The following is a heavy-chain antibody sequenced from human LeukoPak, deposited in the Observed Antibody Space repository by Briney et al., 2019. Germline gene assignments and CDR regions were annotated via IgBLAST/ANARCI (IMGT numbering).Heavy chain of an antibody. V-gene: IGHV3-53*01. CDR1: GFTVSSNY. D-gene: IGHD2-2*01. Sequence: GGSLRLSCAASGFTVSSNYMSWVRQAPGKGLEWVSVIYSGGSTYYADSVKGRFTISRHNSKNTLYLQMNSLRAEDTAVYYCAKDRVGYCSSTSCIYYYYMDVWGKGTTVTVSS. J-gene: IGHJ6*03. CDR2: IYSGGST. CDR3: AKDRVGYCSSTSCIYYYYMDV.